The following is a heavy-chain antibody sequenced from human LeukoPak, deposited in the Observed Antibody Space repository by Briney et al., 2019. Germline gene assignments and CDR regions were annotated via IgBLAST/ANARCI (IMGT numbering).Heavy chain of an antibody. J-gene: IGHJ4*02. CDR3: AKGPHIVVVVAATNYFDY. V-gene: IGHV3-23*01. D-gene: IGHD2-15*01. CDR2: ISGSGGST. Sequence: GGSLRLSCAASGFTFSSYGMHWVRQAPGKGLEWVSAISGSGGSTYYADSVKGRFTISRDSSKNTLYLQMNSLRAEDTAVYYCAKGPHIVVVVAATNYFDYWGQGTLVTVSS. CDR1: GFTFSSYG.